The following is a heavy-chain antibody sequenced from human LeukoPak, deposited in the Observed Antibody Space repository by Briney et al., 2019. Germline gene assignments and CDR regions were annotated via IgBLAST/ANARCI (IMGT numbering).Heavy chain of an antibody. CDR1: GYTFTANY. CDR3: ARAAPGVVVVAEWFDP. Sequence: GASVKVSCKASGYTFTANYIHWVRQAPGQGLEWMGWINPNSAATSYAQNFEGRVTMTRDTSMTTHYMELRSLRSDDTAVYYCARAAPGVVVVAEWFDPWGQGTLVTVSS. D-gene: IGHD2-15*01. CDR2: INPNSAAT. V-gene: IGHV1-2*02. J-gene: IGHJ5*02.